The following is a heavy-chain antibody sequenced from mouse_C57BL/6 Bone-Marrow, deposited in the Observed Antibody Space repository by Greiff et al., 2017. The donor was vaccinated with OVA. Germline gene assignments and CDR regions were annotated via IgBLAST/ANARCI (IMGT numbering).Heavy chain of an antibody. CDR1: GFTFSSYG. CDR2: ISSGGSYT. V-gene: IGHV5-6*02. D-gene: IGHD2-4*01. J-gene: IGHJ4*01. Sequence: EVMLVESGGDLVKPGGSLKLSCAASGFTFSSYGMSWVRQTPDKRLEWVATISSGGSYTYYPDSVKGRFTISRDNAKNTLYLQMSSLKSEDTAMYYCARRGGLPFMDYWGQGTSVTVSS. CDR3: ARRGGLPFMDY.